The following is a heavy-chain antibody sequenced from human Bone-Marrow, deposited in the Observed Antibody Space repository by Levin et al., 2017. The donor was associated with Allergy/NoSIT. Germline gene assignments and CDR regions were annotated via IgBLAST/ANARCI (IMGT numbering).Heavy chain of an antibody. CDR3: ARLYGYSFDY. J-gene: IGHJ4*02. Sequence: SQTLSLTCTVSGGSISSSGYHWTWIRQYPNKGLEWIGYISYRGSTYFNPSLKSRLTMSIDTSEQHFSLNLTSVSAADTAIYYCARLYGYSFDYWGQGALVTVSS. D-gene: IGHD4-17*01. CDR2: ISYRGST. V-gene: IGHV4-31*03. CDR1: GGSISSSGYH.